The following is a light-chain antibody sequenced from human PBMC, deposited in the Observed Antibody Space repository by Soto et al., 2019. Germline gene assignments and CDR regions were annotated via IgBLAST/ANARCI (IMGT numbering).Light chain of an antibody. CDR1: STDVGTYKY. V-gene: IGLV2-14*03. CDR3: SSYTSRSTPV. CDR2: EVS. Sequence: QSVLTQPASVSGSPGQSITISSTGTSTDVGTYKYVSWYQQHPGKAPKLMIYEVSNRPSGVSNRFSGSKSGNTASLTISGLQAEDEADYYCSSYTSRSTPVFGGGTQLTVL. J-gene: IGLJ2*01.